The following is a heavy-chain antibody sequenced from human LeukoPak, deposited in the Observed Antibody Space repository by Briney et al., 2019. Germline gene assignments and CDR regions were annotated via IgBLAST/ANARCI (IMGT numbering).Heavy chain of an antibody. J-gene: IGHJ5*02. CDR1: GGSISSSSYY. Sequence: SETLSLTCTVSGGSISSSSYYWGWVHQPPGTGLEWIGSIYYSGSTYYNPSLKSRVTISVNTSKNQFSLKLSSATAADTAVYYCARHVTAAGSGWFDPWGQGTLVTVSS. V-gene: IGHV4-39*01. CDR2: IYYSGST. D-gene: IGHD6-13*01. CDR3: ARHVTAAGSGWFDP.